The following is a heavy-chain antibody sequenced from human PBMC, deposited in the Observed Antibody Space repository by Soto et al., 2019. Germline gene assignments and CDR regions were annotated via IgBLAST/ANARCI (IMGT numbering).Heavy chain of an antibody. J-gene: IGHJ4*02. CDR3: AKRGTYYFDY. V-gene: IGHV3-23*01. Sequence: LRLSCAASGFTFSTYAMSWVRQAPGKGLEWVSSINSGGGGTFYSDSVKGRFTISRDNSKNTLYLQINSLRAEDTAVYYCAKRGTYYFDYWGQGALVTVSS. CDR1: GFTFSTYA. CDR2: INSGGGGT. D-gene: IGHD2-15*01.